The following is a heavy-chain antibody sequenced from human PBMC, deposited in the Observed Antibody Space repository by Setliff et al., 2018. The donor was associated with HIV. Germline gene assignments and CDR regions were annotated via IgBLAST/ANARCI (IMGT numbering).Heavy chain of an antibody. CDR2: ISDSSSTI. D-gene: IGHD6-13*01. Sequence: GGSLRLSCAASGFTFSSYSLSWVRQAPGKGLEWVSYISDSSSTIYYAGSVRGRFTISRDNARNSLYLQMNSLRAEDTAVYYCARDSGSTWYASSRSDYWGQGTLVTVSS. V-gene: IGHV3-48*01. CDR3: ARDSGSTWYASSRSDY. CDR1: GFTFSSYS. J-gene: IGHJ4*02.